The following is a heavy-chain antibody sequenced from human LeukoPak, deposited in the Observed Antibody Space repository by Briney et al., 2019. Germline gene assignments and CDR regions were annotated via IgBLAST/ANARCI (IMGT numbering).Heavy chain of an antibody. CDR2: ISSSSSTI. J-gene: IGHJ4*02. CDR1: GFTFSSYS. D-gene: IGHD3-22*01. Sequence: PGGSLRLSCAASGFTFSSYSMNWVRQAPGKGLEWVSYISSSSSTIYYADSVKGRFTISRDNAKNSLYLQMNSLRAEDTAVYYCARDRPDDYYDSSGSFDYWGQGTLVTVSS. CDR3: ARDRPDDYYDSSGSFDY. V-gene: IGHV3-48*01.